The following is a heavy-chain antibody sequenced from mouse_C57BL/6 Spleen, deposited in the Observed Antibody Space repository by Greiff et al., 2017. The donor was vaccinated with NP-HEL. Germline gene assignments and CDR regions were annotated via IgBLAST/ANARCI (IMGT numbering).Heavy chain of an antibody. V-gene: IGHV1-64*01. J-gene: IGHJ2*01. CDR2: IHPNSGST. CDR3: GRVGLDSPGDVGY. CDR1: GYTFTSYW. D-gene: IGHD3-2*02. Sequence: QVQLQQPGAELVKPGASVKLSCKASGYTFTSYWMHWVKQRPGQGLEWIGMIHPNSGSTNYNEKFKNKATLTVDKSSSTAYMQLSSLTSADAAVYYCGRVGLDSPGDVGYWGQGTTLTVSS.